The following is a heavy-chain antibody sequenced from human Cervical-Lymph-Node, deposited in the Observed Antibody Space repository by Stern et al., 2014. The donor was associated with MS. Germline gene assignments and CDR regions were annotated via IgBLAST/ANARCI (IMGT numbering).Heavy chain of an antibody. CDR3: ARGTGGGADNYYYGMDL. Sequence: VQLVESGGGVVQPGRSLTLSCAASGFSFSSFAMHWVRQAPGMGLDWVAVISYDETPKHFAASVKGRFTISRDNSKNTLYLQRNGLRPEDTAVFYCARGTGGGADNYYYGMDLWGQRTTVTVSS. V-gene: IGHV3-30*04. CDR2: ISYDETPK. CDR1: GFSFSSFA. D-gene: IGHD3-16*01. J-gene: IGHJ6*02.